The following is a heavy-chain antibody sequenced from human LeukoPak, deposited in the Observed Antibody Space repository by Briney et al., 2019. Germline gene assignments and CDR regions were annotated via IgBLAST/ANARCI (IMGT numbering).Heavy chain of an antibody. CDR2: IYTSGST. J-gene: IGHJ5*02. CDR3: ARNYYDSSDYFDP. V-gene: IGHV4-61*02. D-gene: IGHD3-22*01. CDR1: GGSISSGSYY. Sequence: SQTLSLTCTVSGGSISSGSYYWSWIRQPAGKGLEWIGRIYTSGSTNYNPSLKSRVTISVDTSKNQFSLKLNSVTAADTAVYYCARNYYDSSDYFDPWGQGALVTVSS.